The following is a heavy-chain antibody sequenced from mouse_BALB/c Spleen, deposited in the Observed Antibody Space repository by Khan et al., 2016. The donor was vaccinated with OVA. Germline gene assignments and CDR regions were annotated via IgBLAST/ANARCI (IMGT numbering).Heavy chain of an antibody. CDR1: GYSFTSYW. J-gene: IGHJ1*01. CDR3: ARGRYGNWYFDV. Sequence: QVQLQQSGAELARPGASVKLSCKASGYSFTSYWRQWVKQRPGQGLEGLGAIYPGDGDTRYTQKFKGKATLTADNSSSTAYMQLSSLASEDSAIYYCARGRYGNWYFDVWGAGTTVTVSS. D-gene: IGHD2-1*01. CDR2: IYPGDGDT. V-gene: IGHV1-87*01.